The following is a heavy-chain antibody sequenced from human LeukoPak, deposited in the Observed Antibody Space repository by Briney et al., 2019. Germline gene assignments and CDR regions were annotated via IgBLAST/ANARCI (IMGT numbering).Heavy chain of an antibody. CDR3: ARDRLDRIETDAFDI. J-gene: IGHJ3*02. Sequence: NPSETLSLTCTVSGGSISSYYWSWIRQPPGKGLEWLGYIYYSGSTNYNPSLKSRVTISVDTSKNQFSLKLSSVTAADTAVYYCARDRLDRIETDAFDIWGQGTMVTVSS. D-gene: IGHD3-22*01. CDR2: IYYSGST. V-gene: IGHV4-59*01. CDR1: GGSISSYY.